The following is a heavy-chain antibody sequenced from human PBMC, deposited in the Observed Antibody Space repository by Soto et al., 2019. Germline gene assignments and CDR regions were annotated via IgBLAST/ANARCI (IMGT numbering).Heavy chain of an antibody. CDR1: GGSISSGGYY. J-gene: IGHJ6*03. Sequence: QVQLQESGPGLVKPSQTLSLTCTVSGGSISSGGYYWSWIRQHPGKGLEWIGYIYYSGSTYYNPSLKSRVTISVDTSKNQFTLKLSSVTAADTAVYYCARAYPDSSSWYRYYYYYMDVWGKGTTVTVSS. CDR3: ARAYPDSSSWYRYYYYYMDV. CDR2: IYYSGST. V-gene: IGHV4-31*03. D-gene: IGHD6-13*01.